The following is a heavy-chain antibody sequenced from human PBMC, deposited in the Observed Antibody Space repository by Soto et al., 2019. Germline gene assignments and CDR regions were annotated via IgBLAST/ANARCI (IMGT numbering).Heavy chain of an antibody. D-gene: IGHD6-6*01. CDR3: ARERPDGARLDP. Sequence: QVQLQESGPGLVKPSQTLSLTCTVSGGSISSGDYYWSWIRQPPGKGLEWIGYIYHSGSTYYNPSPKSRVTISVDTSKNQSSLKLSSVTAAATAVYYCARERPDGARLDPWGQGTLVTVSS. CDR1: GGSISSGDYY. J-gene: IGHJ5*02. V-gene: IGHV4-30-4*01. CDR2: IYHSGST.